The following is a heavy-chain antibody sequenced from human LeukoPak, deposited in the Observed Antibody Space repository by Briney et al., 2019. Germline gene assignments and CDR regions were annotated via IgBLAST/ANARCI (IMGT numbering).Heavy chain of an antibody. V-gene: IGHV3-21*01. CDR2: ISGTSHYI. CDR1: RFTLSSYS. D-gene: IGHD3-3*01. CDR3: ARGHDFWSRYYNWFDP. J-gene: IGHJ5*02. Sequence: TGGSLRLSCAASRFTLSSYSMNWVRQAPGKGLEWVSSISGTSHYIYYADSVKGRFTISRDNAKNSLSLQMSSLRAEDTAVYYCARGHDFWSRYYNWFDPWGQGTLVTVSS.